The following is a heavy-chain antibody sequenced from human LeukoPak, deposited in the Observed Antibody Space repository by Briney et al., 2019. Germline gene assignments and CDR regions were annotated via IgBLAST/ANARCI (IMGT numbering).Heavy chain of an antibody. D-gene: IGHD6-13*01. Sequence: GGSLRLSCAASGFTFSNYWMSWVRQAPGKGLEWVSATSGGGGSTYYADSVKGRFTISRDNSKNTLYLQMNSLRAEDTAVYYCAKLTGSKGISAACDSWGQGTLVTVSS. J-gene: IGHJ4*02. V-gene: IGHV3-23*01. CDR2: TSGGGGST. CDR1: GFTFSNYW. CDR3: AKLTGSKGISAACDS.